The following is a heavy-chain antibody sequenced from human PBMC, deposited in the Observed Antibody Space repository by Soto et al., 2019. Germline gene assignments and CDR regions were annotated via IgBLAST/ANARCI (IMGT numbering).Heavy chain of an antibody. CDR1: GFKFSNYA. D-gene: IGHD3-16*01. V-gene: IGHV3-23*01. CDR3: AKDRRAGGNSAFYFDF. J-gene: IGHJ4*02. Sequence: GESLKISCAASGFKFSNYAMSWVRQAPWKGLEWVSLISATGGGTYYADSVKGRFTISRDNSHNTLYLQVHSLTAEDTAVYYCAKDRRAGGNSAFYFDFWGQGAQVTVSS. CDR2: ISATGGGT.